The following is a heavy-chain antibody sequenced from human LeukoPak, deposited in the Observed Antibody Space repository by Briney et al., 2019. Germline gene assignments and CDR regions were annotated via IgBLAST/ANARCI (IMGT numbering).Heavy chain of an antibody. CDR2: IYYSGST. CDR3: ARGEPANWFDP. V-gene: IGHV4-59*08. J-gene: IGHJ5*02. CDR1: GGSISSYY. Sequence: SETLSLTCTVSGGSISSYYWSWIRQPPGKGLERIGYIYYSGSTNYNPSLKSRVTISVDTSKNQFSLKLSSVTAADTAVYYCARGEPANWFDPWGQGTLVTVSS. D-gene: IGHD1-14*01.